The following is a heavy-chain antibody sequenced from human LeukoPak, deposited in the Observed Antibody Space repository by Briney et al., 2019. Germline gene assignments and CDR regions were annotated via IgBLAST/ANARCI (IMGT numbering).Heavy chain of an antibody. Sequence: ASVKVSCKASGYTFTSYGISWVRQAPGQGLEWMGRISAYNGNTNYAQKLQGRVTMTTDTSTSTAYMELRSLRSDDTAVYYCARDYVDFWSEFGHYFDYWGQGTLVTVSS. CDR1: GYTFTSYG. CDR3: ARDYVDFWSEFGHYFDY. V-gene: IGHV1-18*01. J-gene: IGHJ4*02. D-gene: IGHD3-3*01. CDR2: ISAYNGNT.